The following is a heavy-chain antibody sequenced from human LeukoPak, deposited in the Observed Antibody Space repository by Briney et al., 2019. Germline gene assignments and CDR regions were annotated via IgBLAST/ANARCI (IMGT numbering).Heavy chain of an antibody. CDR3: AREYELTPIYYFDY. Sequence: PGRSLRLSCAASGFTFSSYAMHWVRQAPGKGLEWVAVISYDGSNKYYADSVKGRFTISRDNSKNTLYLQMNSLRAEDTAVYCCAREYELTPIYYFDYWGQGTLVTVSS. CDR1: GFTFSSYA. D-gene: IGHD2-2*01. V-gene: IGHV3-30*04. J-gene: IGHJ4*02. CDR2: ISYDGSNK.